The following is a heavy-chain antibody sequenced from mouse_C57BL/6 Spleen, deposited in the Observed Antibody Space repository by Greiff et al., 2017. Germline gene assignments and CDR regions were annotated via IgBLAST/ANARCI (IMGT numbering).Heavy chain of an antibody. CDR2: IYWDDDK. V-gene: IGHV8-12*01. D-gene: IGHD1-1*01. CDR1: GFSLSTSGMG. J-gene: IGHJ4*01. CDR3: ARIDYGSRSAMDY. Sequence: QVQLKESGPGILQSSPTLSLTCSFSGFSLSTSGMGVSWLRQPSGKGLEWLAHIYWDDDKRNNPSLKSRLTISKDTSRNQVFLKITSVDTADTATYYCARIDYGSRSAMDYWGKGTSVTVSS.